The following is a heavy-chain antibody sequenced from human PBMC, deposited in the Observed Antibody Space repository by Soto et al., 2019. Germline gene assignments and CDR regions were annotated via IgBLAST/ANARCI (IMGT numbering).Heavy chain of an antibody. D-gene: IGHD3-22*01. CDR2: INHSGST. J-gene: IGHJ4*02. Sequence: SETLSLTCAVYGGSFSGYYWSWIRQPPGKGLEWIGEINHSGSTNYNPSLKMRVTISVDTSKNQFSLKLSSVTAADTAMYYCATQYHPYYDSSGYHDYWGQGTLVTVSS. V-gene: IGHV4-34*01. CDR3: ATQYHPYYDSSGYHDY. CDR1: GGSFSGYY.